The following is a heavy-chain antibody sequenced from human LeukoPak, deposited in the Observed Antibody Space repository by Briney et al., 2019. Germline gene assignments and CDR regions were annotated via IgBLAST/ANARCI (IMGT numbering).Heavy chain of an antibody. CDR3: AGERDSGSYRDDY. D-gene: IGHD1-26*01. CDR1: GFTFSGHW. CDR2: INSDGSTT. J-gene: IGHJ4*02. Sequence: GGSLRLSCAASGFTFSGHWLHWVRQAPGKGLVWVSRINSDGSTTTYADSVKGRFTISRDNANNTLYLQIDSLRAEDTAVYYCAGERDSGSYRDDYWGQGTLVTVFS. V-gene: IGHV3-74*01.